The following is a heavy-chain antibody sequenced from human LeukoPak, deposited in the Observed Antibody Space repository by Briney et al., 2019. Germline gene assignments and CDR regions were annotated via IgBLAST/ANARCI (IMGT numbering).Heavy chain of an antibody. J-gene: IGHJ4*02. CDR3: ARTYYVWGSYRSFDY. V-gene: IGHV5-51*01. Sequence: GESLKISCKGSGYTFISNWIGWVRQMPGKGLEWMGIIYPGDSDTRYSPSFQGLVTISADKSSSTAYLQWSSLKASDTAMYYCARTYYVWGSYRSFDYWGQGTLVTVSS. CDR1: GYTFISNW. D-gene: IGHD3-16*02. CDR2: IYPGDSDT.